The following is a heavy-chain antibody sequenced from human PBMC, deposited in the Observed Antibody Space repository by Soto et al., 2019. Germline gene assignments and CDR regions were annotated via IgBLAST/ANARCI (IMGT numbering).Heavy chain of an antibody. D-gene: IGHD3-16*02. Sequence: SETLSLTCIVSAGSISSTTYYWGWIRQPPGKGLEWIGSIYYSGSPSYNPSLKSRVTISVDASKDQFSLRLSSVTAADTAVYYCARQALRRPFGRLIVTAFDSWGQGSLVTVS. J-gene: IGHJ4*02. CDR2: IYYSGSP. CDR3: ARQALRRPFGRLIVTAFDS. V-gene: IGHV4-39*01. CDR1: AGSISSTTYY.